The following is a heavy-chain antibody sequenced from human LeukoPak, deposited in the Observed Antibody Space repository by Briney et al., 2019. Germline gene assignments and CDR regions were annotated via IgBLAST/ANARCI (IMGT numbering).Heavy chain of an antibody. CDR3: AKDILENYGPFPH. Sequence: PGGSLRLSCAASGFTFSNYAMSWVRQAPGKGLEWVSGISGSGGSTYYADSVEGRFTISRDNSKNTLYLQMNSLRAEDTAVYYCAKDILENYGPFPHWGQGTMVTVSS. CDR2: ISGSGGST. V-gene: IGHV3-23*01. D-gene: IGHD3-10*01. J-gene: IGHJ3*01. CDR1: GFTFSNYA.